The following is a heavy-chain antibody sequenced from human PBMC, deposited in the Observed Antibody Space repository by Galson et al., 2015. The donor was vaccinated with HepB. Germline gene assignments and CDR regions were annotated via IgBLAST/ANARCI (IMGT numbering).Heavy chain of an antibody. D-gene: IGHD2-15*01. CDR2: IISMFDVT. CDR3: ANQSTSSGSNWFGP. CDR1: GDSASGHA. V-gene: IGHV1-69*04. J-gene: IGHJ5*02. Sequence: SAKVSTKASGDSASGHAISYVRQVPRQRHKWMGRIISMFDVTNYPHKLQDRATISADMSTNTVYLALSRPGSEDTAVSFCANQSTSSGSNWFGPWGQGTLVTVSS.